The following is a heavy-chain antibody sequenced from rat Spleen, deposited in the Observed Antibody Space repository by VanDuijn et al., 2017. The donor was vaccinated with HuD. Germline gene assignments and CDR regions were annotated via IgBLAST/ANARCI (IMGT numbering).Heavy chain of an antibody. J-gene: IGHJ2*01. D-gene: IGHD4-3*01. Sequence: EVQLVESGGGLVQPGGSLKLSCTVSGFTFSDYGMAWVRQAPTKGLEWVATISYDGSSTYYRDSVKGRFTISRDNAKSTLYLQMDSLRSEDTATYYCATQSIIRVPLFDYWGQGVMVTVSS. CDR3: ATQSIIRVPLFDY. V-gene: IGHV5-29*01. CDR1: GFTFSDYG. CDR2: ISYDGSST.